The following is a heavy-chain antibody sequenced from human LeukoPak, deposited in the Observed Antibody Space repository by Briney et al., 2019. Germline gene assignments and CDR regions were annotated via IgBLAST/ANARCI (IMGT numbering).Heavy chain of an antibody. Sequence: GGSLRLSCAASGFTFSSYWMHWVRQAPGKGLVWVSRINSDGSSTSYADSVKGRFTISRDNAKNTLYLQMNSLRAEDTAVYYCAYPSGEFHDAFDIWGQGTMVTVSS. CDR3: AYPSGEFHDAFDI. V-gene: IGHV3-74*01. D-gene: IGHD3-16*01. CDR1: GFTFSSYW. CDR2: INSDGSST. J-gene: IGHJ3*02.